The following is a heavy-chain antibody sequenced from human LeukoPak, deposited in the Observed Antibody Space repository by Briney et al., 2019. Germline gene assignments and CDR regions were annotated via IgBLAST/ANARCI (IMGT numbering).Heavy chain of an antibody. J-gene: IGHJ4*02. CDR3: ARGNTHFGEDY. V-gene: IGHV1-8*01. D-gene: IGHD3-10*01. CDR2: MNPNGGNT. CDR1: GYTFTSYD. Sequence: ASVKVSCKASGYTFTSYDINWVRQATGQGLEWMGWMNPNGGNTGYAQKFQGRVTMTRDTSISTAYMELSSLRSEDTAVYYCARGNTHFGEDYWGQGTLVTVSS.